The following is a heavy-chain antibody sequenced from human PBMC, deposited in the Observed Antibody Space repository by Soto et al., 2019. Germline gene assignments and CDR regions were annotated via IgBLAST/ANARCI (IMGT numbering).Heavy chain of an antibody. CDR3: ASGPLYGSYWYSVDY. CDR1: GFTFRSYS. D-gene: IGHD6-19*01. V-gene: IGHV3-48*02. CDR2: ISSSSDTI. J-gene: IGHJ4*02. Sequence: EVQLVESGGGLVQPGGSLRLSCAVSGFTFRSYSMNWVRQAPGKGLEWVSYISSSSDTIYYADSVKGRFTISRDNAKNSLYLQMNSLRDEDTAVYYCASGPLYGSYWYSVDYWGQGTLVTVSS.